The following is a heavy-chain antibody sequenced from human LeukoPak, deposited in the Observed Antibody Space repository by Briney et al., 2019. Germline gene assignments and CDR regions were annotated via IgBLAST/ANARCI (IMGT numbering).Heavy chain of an antibody. Sequence: GASVKVSCKASGYTFTSYGISWVRQAPGQGLEWMGWISAYNGNTNYAQKLQGRVTMTTDTSTSTAYMELRSLRSDDTAVYYCARVPSGPVWFGGYYGMDVWGQGTTVTVSS. CDR2: ISAYNGNT. CDR3: ARVPSGPVWFGGYYGMDV. D-gene: IGHD3-10*01. CDR1: GYTFTSYG. J-gene: IGHJ6*02. V-gene: IGHV1-18*01.